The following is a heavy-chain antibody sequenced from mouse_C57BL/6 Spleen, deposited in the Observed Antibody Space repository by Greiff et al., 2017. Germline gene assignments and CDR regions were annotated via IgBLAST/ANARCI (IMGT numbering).Heavy chain of an antibody. V-gene: IGHV1-26*01. D-gene: IGHD2-10*01. CDR2: INPNNGGT. Sequence: EVQLQQSGPELVKPGASVKISCKASGYTFTDYYMNWVKQSHGKSLEWIGDINPNNGGTSYNQKFKGKATLTVDKSSSTAYMELRSLTSEDSAVYYCARSGGYPTYYFDYWGQGTTLTVSS. CDR1: GYTFTDYY. J-gene: IGHJ2*01. CDR3: ARSGGYPTYYFDY.